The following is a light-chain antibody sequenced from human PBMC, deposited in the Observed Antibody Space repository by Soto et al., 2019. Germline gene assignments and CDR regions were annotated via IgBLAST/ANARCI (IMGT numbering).Light chain of an antibody. Sequence: DIQMTQSPSTLSASVGDRVTITCRASQRVSSWLAWYQQRPGKAPKLLIYKASSLESGVPSRFSGSGSGTEFTLTISSLQPDDFATYYYQQYFTYPVTFGHGTKLEIK. V-gene: IGKV1-5*03. CDR2: KAS. CDR3: QQYFTYPVT. CDR1: QRVSSW. J-gene: IGKJ2*01.